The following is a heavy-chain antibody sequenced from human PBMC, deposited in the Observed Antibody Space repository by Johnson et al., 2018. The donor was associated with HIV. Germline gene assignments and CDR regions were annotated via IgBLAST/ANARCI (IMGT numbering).Heavy chain of an antibody. D-gene: IGHD1-1*01. CDR1: GFTFDDYA. CDR2: ISWNSGSI. J-gene: IGHJ3*02. Sequence: VHLVESGGGLVQPGRSPRLSCAASGFTFDDYAMHWVRQAPGKGLEWVSGISWNSGSIGYADSVKGRFTISRDNAKNSLYLQMNSLRAEDTAVYYCAKPSTESAFNIWGQGTMVTVSS. CDR3: AKPSTESAFNI. V-gene: IGHV3-9*01.